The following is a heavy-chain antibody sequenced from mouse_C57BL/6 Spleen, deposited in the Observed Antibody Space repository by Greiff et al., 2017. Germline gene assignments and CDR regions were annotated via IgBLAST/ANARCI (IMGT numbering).Heavy chain of an antibody. D-gene: IGHD1-1*01. Sequence: VQLQQPGAELVMPGASVKLSCKASGYTFTSYWMHWVKQRPGQGLEWIGEIDPSDSYTNYNQKFKGKSTLTVDKSSSTAYMQLSSLTSEDSAVYYCARVYYGSSYDYAMVYWGQGTSVTVSS. J-gene: IGHJ4*01. V-gene: IGHV1-69*01. CDR2: IDPSDSYT. CDR3: ARVYYGSSYDYAMVY. CDR1: GYTFTSYW.